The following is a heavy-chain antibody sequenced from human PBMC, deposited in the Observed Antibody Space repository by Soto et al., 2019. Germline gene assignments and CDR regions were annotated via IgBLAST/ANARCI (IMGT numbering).Heavy chain of an antibody. V-gene: IGHV3-11*01. CDR1: GFTFSDYY. CDR2: ISSSGSTI. CDR3: ARGGTYYDFWSGYYTDYYGMDV. J-gene: IGHJ6*02. D-gene: IGHD3-3*01. Sequence: PVGSLRLSCAASGFTFSDYYMSWIRQAPGKGLEWVSYISSSGSTIYYADSVKGRFTISRDNAKNSLYLQMNSLRAEDTAVYYCARGGTYYDFWSGYYTDYYGMDVWGQGTTVTVSS.